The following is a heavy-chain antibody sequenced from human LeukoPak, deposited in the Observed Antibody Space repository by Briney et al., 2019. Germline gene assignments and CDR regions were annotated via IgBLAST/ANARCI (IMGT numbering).Heavy chain of an antibody. CDR3: ARDGDYYDSSGYYFEYFQH. CDR2: IIPIFGTA. D-gene: IGHD3-22*01. J-gene: IGHJ1*01. V-gene: IGHV1-69*01. Sequence: GSSVTVSCKASGGTFSSYAISWVRQAPGQGLEWMGGIIPIFGTANYAQKFQGRVTITADESTSTAYMELSSLRSEDTAVYYCARDGDYYDSSGYYFEYFQHWGQGTLVTVSS. CDR1: GGTFSSYA.